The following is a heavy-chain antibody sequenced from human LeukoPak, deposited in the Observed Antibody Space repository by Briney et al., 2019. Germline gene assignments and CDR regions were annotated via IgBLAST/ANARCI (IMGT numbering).Heavy chain of an antibody. J-gene: IGHJ4*02. CDR2: ISGSGGST. D-gene: IGHD3-22*01. CDR3: AREGSSGYAFDY. V-gene: IGHV3-23*01. Sequence: GGSLRLSCAASGFTFSSYAMSWVRQAPGKGLEWVSAISGSGGSTYYADSVKGRFTISRDNAKNSLYLQMNSLRAEDTAVYYCAREGSSGYAFDYWGQGTLVAVSS. CDR1: GFTFSSYA.